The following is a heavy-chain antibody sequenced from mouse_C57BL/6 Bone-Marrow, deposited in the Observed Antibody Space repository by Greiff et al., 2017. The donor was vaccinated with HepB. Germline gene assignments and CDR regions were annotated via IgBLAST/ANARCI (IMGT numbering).Heavy chain of an antibody. CDR1: GYSITSGYY. Sequence: EVQLQQSGPGLVKPSQSLSLTCSVTGYSITSGYYWNWIRQFPGNKLEWTGYISYDGSNNYNPSLKNRISITRDTSKNQFFLKLNSVTTEDTATYYCARGGGPWFAYWGQGTLVTVSA. CDR3: ARGGGPWFAY. CDR2: ISYDGSN. J-gene: IGHJ3*01. V-gene: IGHV3-6*01.